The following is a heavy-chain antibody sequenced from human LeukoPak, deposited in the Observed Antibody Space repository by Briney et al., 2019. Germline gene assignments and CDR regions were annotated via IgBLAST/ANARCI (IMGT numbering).Heavy chain of an antibody. J-gene: IGHJ6*02. D-gene: IGHD3-10*01. V-gene: IGHV5-51*01. CDR1: GYRFTSYW. CDR2: IYPGDSDK. CDR3: ARKVVYYGSGSYYYGMDV. Sequence: GESPEISLKGSGYRFTSYWIGWGRPMPGKGLGWVGIIYPGDSDKRFSPSFQGPVTISADNAFSTAYLHWSSLNASDTAMYYCARKVVYYGSGSYYYGMDVGGQGTTVTVS.